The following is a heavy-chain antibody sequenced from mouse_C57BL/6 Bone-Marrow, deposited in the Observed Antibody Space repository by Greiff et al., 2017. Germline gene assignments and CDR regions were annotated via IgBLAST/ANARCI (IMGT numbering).Heavy chain of an antibody. D-gene: IGHD1-1*01. V-gene: IGHV1-20*01. CDR3: ARSGHYGSSYGYCDV. Sequence: VQLQQSGPELVKPGDSVKISCKASGYSFTGYFMNWVMQSHGKSLEWIGRINPYNGDTFYNQKFKGKATLTVDKSSSTAHMELRSLTSEDSAVYYWARSGHYGSSYGYCDVWGTGTTVTVSS. CDR1: GYSFTGYF. CDR2: INPYNGDT. J-gene: IGHJ1*03.